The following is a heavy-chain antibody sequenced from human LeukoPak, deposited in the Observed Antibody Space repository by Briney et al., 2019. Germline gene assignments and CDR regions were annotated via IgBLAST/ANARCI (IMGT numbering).Heavy chain of an antibody. CDR1: GGSISSYY. CDR3: ARTIVVVVAGGYMDV. Sequence: PSETLSLTCTVSGGSISSYYWSWIRQPPGKGLEWIGYIYYSGSTNYNPSLKSRVTISVDTSKNQFSLKLSSVTAADTAVYYCARTIVVVVAGGYMDVWGKGTTVTVSS. J-gene: IGHJ6*03. D-gene: IGHD2-15*01. CDR2: IYYSGST. V-gene: IGHV4-59*01.